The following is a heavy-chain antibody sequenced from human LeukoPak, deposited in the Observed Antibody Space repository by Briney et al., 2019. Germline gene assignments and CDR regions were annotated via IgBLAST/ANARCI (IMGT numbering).Heavy chain of an antibody. CDR2: IHYGGTT. D-gene: IGHD2-21*02. CDR3: TRDIGDFDSDF. V-gene: IGHV4-39*02. CDR1: GGSIGSGYY. Sequence: SETLSLTCTVSGGSIGSGYYWAWIRQPPGKGLEWIGSIHYGGTTHYNPSLQSRVTISADTSKNQFALDLRSVTAADTAVYYCTRDIGDFDSDFWGQGTLVTVSS. J-gene: IGHJ4*02.